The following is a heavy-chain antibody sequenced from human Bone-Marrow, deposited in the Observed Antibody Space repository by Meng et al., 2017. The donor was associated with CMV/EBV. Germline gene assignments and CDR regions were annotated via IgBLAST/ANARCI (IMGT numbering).Heavy chain of an antibody. CDR2: IIAGGGNT. J-gene: IGHJ2*01. D-gene: IGHD3-22*01. V-gene: IGHV3-23*01. Sequence: LSSYALTWVRQAPGKGLEGISTIIAGGGNTYYADSVKGRFSISRDNYRNTLYLQMNSLRAEDTAVYYCAKSADTSGSLLPYSYLDLWGRGTLVTVSS. CDR3: AKSADTSGSLLPYSYLDL. CDR1: LSSYA.